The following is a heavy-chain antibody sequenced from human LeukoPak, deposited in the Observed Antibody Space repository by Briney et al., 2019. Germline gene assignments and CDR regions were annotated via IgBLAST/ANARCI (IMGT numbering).Heavy chain of an antibody. CDR1: GFTFDDYA. CDR3: AKDAAVAANFFDH. J-gene: IGHJ4*02. CDR2: ISWNSGTI. D-gene: IGHD2-15*01. V-gene: IGHV3-9*01. Sequence: PGGSLRLSCAASGFTFDDYAMHWVRQAPGRGLEWVSGISWNSGTIGYSDSVKGRFTISRDNAKNSLYLQMNSLRAEDTALYYCAKDAAVAANFFDHWGQGTLVTVSS.